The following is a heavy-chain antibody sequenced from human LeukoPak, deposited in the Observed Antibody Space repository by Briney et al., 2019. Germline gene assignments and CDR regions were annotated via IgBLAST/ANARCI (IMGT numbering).Heavy chain of an antibody. D-gene: IGHD3-22*01. V-gene: IGHV4-59*12. CDR3: ARWYYDSSGYRYFDY. CDR1: GGSISNCY. CDR2: IYYSGTT. J-gene: IGHJ4*02. Sequence: PSETLSLTCTVSGGSISNCYWSWIRQPPGKGLEWIGYIYYSGTTNYNPSLKSRVTISVDTSKNQFSLKLSSVTAADTAVYYCARWYYDSSGYRYFDYWGQGTLVIVSS.